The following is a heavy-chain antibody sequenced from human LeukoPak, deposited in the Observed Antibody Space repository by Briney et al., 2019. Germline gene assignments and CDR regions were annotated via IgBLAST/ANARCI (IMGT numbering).Heavy chain of an antibody. CDR1: GSSISSYY. Sequence: KPSETLSLTCTVSGSSISSYYWGWIRQPPGKGLEWIGSIYYSGSTYYNPSLKSRVTISVDTSKNQFSLKLSSVTAADTAVYYCASGGLESSGWYMSFDYWGQGTLVTVSS. CDR2: IYYSGST. V-gene: IGHV4-39*07. CDR3: ASGGLESSGWYMSFDY. J-gene: IGHJ4*02. D-gene: IGHD6-19*01.